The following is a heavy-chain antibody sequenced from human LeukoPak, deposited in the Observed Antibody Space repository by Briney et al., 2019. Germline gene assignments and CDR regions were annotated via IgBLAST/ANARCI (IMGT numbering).Heavy chain of an antibody. J-gene: IGHJ4*02. V-gene: IGHV3-21*01. CDR3: ARDLRGSSGWYLDY. CDR2: ISSSSSYI. D-gene: IGHD6-19*01. Sequence: GGSLRLSCAASGFTFSSYSMNWVRQAPGKRLEWVSSISSSSSYIYYADSVKGRFTISRDNAKNSLYLQMNSLRAEDTAVYYCARDLRGSSGWYLDYWGQGTLVTVSS. CDR1: GFTFSSYS.